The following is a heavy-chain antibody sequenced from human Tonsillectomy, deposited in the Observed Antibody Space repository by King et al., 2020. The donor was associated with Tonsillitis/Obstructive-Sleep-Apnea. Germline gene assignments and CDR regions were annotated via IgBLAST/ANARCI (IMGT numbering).Heavy chain of an antibody. D-gene: IGHD3-22*01. V-gene: IGHV1-2*04. J-gene: IGHJ4*02. Sequence: QLVQSGAEVKKPGASVKVSCKASGYTFTGYYMHWVRQAPGQGLEWMGWINPNSGGTNYAQKFQGWVTMTRETSISTAYMELSRLGSDDTAVYYCARESPSDYDSSGYYFEDWGQGTLVTVSS. CDR1: GYTFTGYY. CDR3: ARESPSDYDSSGYYFED. CDR2: INPNSGGT.